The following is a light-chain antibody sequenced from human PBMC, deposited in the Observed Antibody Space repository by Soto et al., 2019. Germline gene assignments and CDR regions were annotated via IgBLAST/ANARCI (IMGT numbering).Light chain of an antibody. CDR3: SSYTSSSTLWV. V-gene: IGLV2-14*01. J-gene: IGLJ1*01. CDR2: DVS. Sequence: QSVLTQPASVPGSPGQSITISCTGTSSDVGGYNYVSWYQQHPGKAPKLMIYDVSNRPSGVSNRFSGSKSGNTASLTISGLQAEDEADYYCSSYTSSSTLWVFGTGTKLTVL. CDR1: SSDVGGYNY.